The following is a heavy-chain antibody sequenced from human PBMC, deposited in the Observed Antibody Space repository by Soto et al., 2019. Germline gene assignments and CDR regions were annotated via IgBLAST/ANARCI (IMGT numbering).Heavy chain of an antibody. J-gene: IGHJ5*02. D-gene: IGHD3-22*01. CDR3: ARGADYDCSCIRLNWFDP. V-gene: IGHV3-48*02. CDR2: ISSSSSTI. CDR1: GFTFSSYS. Sequence: GGSLRLSCAASGFTFSSYSMNWVRQAPGKGLEWVSYISSSSSTIYYADSVKGRFTISRDNAKNSLYLQMNSLRDEDTAVYYWARGADYDCSCIRLNWFDPWGQGTLVTVSS.